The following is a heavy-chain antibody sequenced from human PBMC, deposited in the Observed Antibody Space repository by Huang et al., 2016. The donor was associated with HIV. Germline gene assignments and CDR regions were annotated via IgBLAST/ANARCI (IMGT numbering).Heavy chain of an antibody. Sequence: QVQLVQSGSELKKPGASVKVSCKTSGYTFVNYAMNWVRQAPGQGLELMGWINTNNGNPTHAQGFTGRFVFSLDTSVNTAYLQINTLKPEDTAVYFCARAGYNYNYGDWFDPWGQGTLVIVSS. CDR1: GYTFVNYA. CDR3: ARAGYNYNYGDWFDP. D-gene: IGHD1-1*01. CDR2: INTNNGNP. V-gene: IGHV7-4-1*02. J-gene: IGHJ5*02.